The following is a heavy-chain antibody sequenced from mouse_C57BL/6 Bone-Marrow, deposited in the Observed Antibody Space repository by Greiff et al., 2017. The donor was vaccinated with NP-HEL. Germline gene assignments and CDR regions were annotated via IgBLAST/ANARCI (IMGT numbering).Heavy chain of an antibody. CDR2: IDPENGDN. CDR3: TTWDYGSSYKDY. D-gene: IGHD1-1*01. V-gene: IGHV14-4*01. J-gene: IGHJ2*01. Sequence: VQLQQSGAELVRPGASVKLSCPASGFNIKDDSMHWVKQRHEQGLEWIGWIDPENGDNDSASKFQGKATITADTSSNTAYLQLSSLTSEDTSVYYCTTWDYGSSYKDYWGQGTTLTVSS. CDR1: GFNIKDDS.